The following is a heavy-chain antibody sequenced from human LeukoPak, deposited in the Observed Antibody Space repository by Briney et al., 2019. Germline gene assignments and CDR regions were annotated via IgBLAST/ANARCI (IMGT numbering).Heavy chain of an antibody. J-gene: IGHJ1*01. CDR3: ARDEGCSTTNCYSYFQH. V-gene: IGHV3-7*01. D-gene: IGHD2-2*01. Sequence: GGSLRLSCAASGFTFSSYWMSWVRQVPGKGLEWVANIKQDGSEKYYVDSVKGRFTISRDNAKNSLYLQTNSLRAEDTAVYYCARDEGCSTTNCYSYFQHWGQGTLVSVSS. CDR1: GFTFSSYW. CDR2: IKQDGSEK.